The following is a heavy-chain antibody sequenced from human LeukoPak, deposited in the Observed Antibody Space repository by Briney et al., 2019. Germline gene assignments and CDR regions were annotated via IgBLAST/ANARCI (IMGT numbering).Heavy chain of an antibody. V-gene: IGHV3-23*01. CDR1: GFTFSSYG. J-gene: IGHJ1*01. CDR2: ISGSGVTT. D-gene: IGHD1-26*01. Sequence: GGSLRLSCAASGFTFSSYGMHWVRQAPGKGLEWVSAISGSGVTTHYAGSVKGRFSISRDNSKNTLYLQMNSLRAEDTALYYCAKKVVVGATSPYSDFQDWGQGTLVTVSS. CDR3: AKKVVVGATSPYSDFQD.